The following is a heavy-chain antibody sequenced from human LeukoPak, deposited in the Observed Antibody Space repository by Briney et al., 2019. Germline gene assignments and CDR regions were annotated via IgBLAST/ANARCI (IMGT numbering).Heavy chain of an antibody. J-gene: IGHJ5*01. CDR2: IYYSGST. D-gene: IGHD6-19*01. CDR1: GGSISSYY. V-gene: IGHV4-59*01. Sequence: SETLSLTCTVSGGSISSYYWSWIRQPPGKGLEWIGYIYYSGSTNYNPPLKSRVTISVDTSKNQFSLKLSSVTAADTVVYYCARVGHSSGWFSPLDSWGQGTLVTVSS. CDR3: ARVGHSSGWFSPLDS.